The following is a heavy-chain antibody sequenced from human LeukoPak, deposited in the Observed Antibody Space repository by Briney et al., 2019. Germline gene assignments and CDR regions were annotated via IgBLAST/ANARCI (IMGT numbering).Heavy chain of an antibody. CDR1: GASISSGSYS. V-gene: IGHV4-61*02. Sequence: SETLSLTCTVSGASISSGSYSWSWIRQPAGKGLEWIGRIYNSGSTNYNPSLKSRVTISVDTSKNQFSLKLSSVTAADTAVYYCARGHCTSGSCSRWFDPWGQGTLVTVSS. CDR3: ARGHCTSGSCSRWFDP. CDR2: IYNSGST. D-gene: IGHD2-15*01. J-gene: IGHJ5*02.